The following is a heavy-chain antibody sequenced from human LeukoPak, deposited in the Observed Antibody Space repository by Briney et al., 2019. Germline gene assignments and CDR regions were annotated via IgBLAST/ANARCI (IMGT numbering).Heavy chain of an antibody. Sequence: ASVKVSCKVSGGTFSSYAISWVRQAPGQGLEWMGGIIPIFGTANYAQKFQGRVTITADESTSTAYMELSSLRSEDTAVYYCAREGRSGWTDGDLKFDYWGQGTLVTVSS. D-gene: IGHD6-19*01. CDR2: IIPIFGTA. CDR1: GGTFSSYA. CDR3: AREGRSGWTDGDLKFDY. V-gene: IGHV1-69*13. J-gene: IGHJ4*02.